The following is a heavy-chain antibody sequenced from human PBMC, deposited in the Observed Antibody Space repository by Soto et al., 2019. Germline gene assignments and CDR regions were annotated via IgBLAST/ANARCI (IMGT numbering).Heavy chain of an antibody. J-gene: IGHJ6*02. CDR3: ARDKPRGSSEEEGGSPGPENYYYYGMDV. V-gene: IGHV1-46*01. CDR1: GYTFTSYY. CDR2: INPSGGST. D-gene: IGHD6-13*01. Sequence: QMQLVQSGAEVKKPGASVKVSCKASGYTFTSYYMHWVRQAPGQGLEWMGIINPSGGSTSYAQKFQGRVTITRDTSTSTVYMELSSLRSEDTAVYYCARDKPRGSSEEEGGSPGPENYYYYGMDVWGQGTTVTVSS.